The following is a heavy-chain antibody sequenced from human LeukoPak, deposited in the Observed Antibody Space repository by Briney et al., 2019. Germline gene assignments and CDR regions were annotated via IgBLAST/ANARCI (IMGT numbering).Heavy chain of an antibody. V-gene: IGHV4-59*01. J-gene: IGHJ4*02. CDR3: ARYNVAAAPFDY. CDR1: GGSISSYY. Sequence: PSETLSLTFTVSGGSISSYYWSWIRQPPGKGLEWIGYIYYSGSTNYNPSLKSRVTISVDTSKNQFSLKLSSVTAADTAVYYCARYNVAAAPFDYWGQGTLVTVSS. D-gene: IGHD6-13*01. CDR2: IYYSGST.